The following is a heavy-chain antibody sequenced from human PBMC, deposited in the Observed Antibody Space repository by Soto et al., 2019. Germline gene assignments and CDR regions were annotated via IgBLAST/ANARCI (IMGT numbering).Heavy chain of an antibody. CDR2: INSDGSST. CDR1: GFTFTSYW. Sequence: EVQLVEAGGGLVQPGGSLRLSCAASGFTFTSYWMHWVRQGPGKGLEWVSRINSDGSSTAYADSVKSRFTISRDNAKKTLYLQMNSLRDDATAIYYCAKRELNRTGLLHRGQGTQFSVSS. D-gene: IGHD3-9*01. V-gene: IGHV3-74*01. CDR3: AKRELNRTGLLH. J-gene: IGHJ4*02.